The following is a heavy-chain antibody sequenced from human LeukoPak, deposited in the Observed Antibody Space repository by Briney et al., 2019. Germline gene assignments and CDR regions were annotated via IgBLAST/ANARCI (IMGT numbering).Heavy chain of an antibody. V-gene: IGHV3-74*01. CDR3: ARENYYGSYYFDY. Sequence: GGSLRLSFAASGFTFSSYWMHWVRQAPGKGLVWVSRINSDGSSTSYADSVKGRFTISRDNAKNTLYLQMNSLRAEDTAVYYCARENYYGSYYFDYWGQGTLVTVSS. D-gene: IGHD3-10*01. CDR2: INSDGSST. CDR1: GFTFSSYW. J-gene: IGHJ4*02.